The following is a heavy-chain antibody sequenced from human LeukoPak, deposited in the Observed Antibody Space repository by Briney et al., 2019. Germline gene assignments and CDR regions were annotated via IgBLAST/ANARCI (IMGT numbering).Heavy chain of an antibody. CDR3: ARAIWFNLDPGFDY. J-gene: IGHJ4*02. D-gene: IGHD3-10*01. Sequence: ASVKVSCKASGYTFTSYGISWVRQAPGQGLEWMGWISAYNGNTNYAQKLQGRVTMTTDTSTSTAYMELRSLRSDDTAVYYCARAIWFNLDPGFDYWGQGTLVTVSS. V-gene: IGHV1-18*01. CDR2: ISAYNGNT. CDR1: GYTFTSYG.